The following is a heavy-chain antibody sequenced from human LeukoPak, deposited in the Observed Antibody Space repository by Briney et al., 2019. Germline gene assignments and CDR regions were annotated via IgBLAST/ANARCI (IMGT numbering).Heavy chain of an antibody. CDR2: MWNDGDNE. CDR1: GFTFSNYG. D-gene: IGHD3-22*01. CDR3: ARGYYDRSGYSSRIDY. J-gene: IGHJ4*02. V-gene: IGHV3-33*07. Sequence: GGSLRLSCAASGFTFSNYGLYWVRQAPGTGLEGVAVMWNDGDNEYYADSVKGRFTFSRDNSKNTLYLQMNSLRVEDTAVYYCARGYYDRSGYSSRIDYWGQGTLATVST.